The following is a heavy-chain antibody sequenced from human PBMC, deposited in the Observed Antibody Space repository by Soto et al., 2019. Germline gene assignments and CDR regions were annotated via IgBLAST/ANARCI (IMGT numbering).Heavy chain of an antibody. Sequence: PSETLSLTCTVSGGSISSYYWSWIRQPPGKGLEWIGYIYYSGSTNYNPSLKSRVTISVDTSKNQFSLKLSSVTAADTAVYYCVRDRIIIPAVHLNWGQGTQVTVSS. CDR1: GGSISSYY. CDR2: IYYSGST. CDR3: VRDRIIIPAVHLN. V-gene: IGHV4-59*01. D-gene: IGHD2-2*01. J-gene: IGHJ4*02.